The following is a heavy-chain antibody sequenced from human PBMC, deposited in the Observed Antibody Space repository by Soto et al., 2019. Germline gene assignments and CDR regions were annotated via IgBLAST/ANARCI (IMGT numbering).Heavy chain of an antibody. CDR1: GYTFTDYA. D-gene: IGHD3-10*01. CDR2: INAANGNI. CDR3: ARAAGRSKLLPYYFDP. J-gene: IGHJ5*02. V-gene: IGHV1-3*01. Sequence: QVHLVQSGAEVRETGASVRISCEASGYTFTDYAIHWVRQAHGQRPEWMGWINAANGNIKSSRPFRGRVTLTIDKSASTAYLDLTSLRSEDTAVYFCARAAGRSKLLPYYFDPWGQGTLVTVSS.